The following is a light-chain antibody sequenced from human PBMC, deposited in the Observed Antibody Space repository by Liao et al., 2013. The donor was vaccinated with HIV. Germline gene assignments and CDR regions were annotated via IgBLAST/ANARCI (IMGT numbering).Light chain of an antibody. V-gene: IGLV3-16*01. CDR2: KDR. CDR3: LSADSSDTYQGV. Sequence: SYVLTQPPSVSVAPGKTATIGCEGDNIGGKSVHWYQQKPGQAPVLVIYKDRERPSGIPERFSGSSSGTMVTLTVSGVQAEDEADYYCLSADSSDTYQGVFGGGTKLTVL. CDR1: IGGKS. J-gene: IGLJ2*01.